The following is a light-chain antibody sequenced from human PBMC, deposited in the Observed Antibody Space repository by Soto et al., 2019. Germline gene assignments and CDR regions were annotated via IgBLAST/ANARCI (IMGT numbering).Light chain of an antibody. J-gene: IGKJ5*01. CDR1: QSVSSN. Sequence: EIVMTQSPATLSVSPGERATLSCRANQSVSSNLAWYQQKPGQAPRLLIYGASTRATGIPARFSGSGSGTEFTLTISSLRSEDFALYYCQQYNNWPPITFGQGTRLEIK. CDR2: GAS. CDR3: QQYNNWPPIT. V-gene: IGKV3-15*01.